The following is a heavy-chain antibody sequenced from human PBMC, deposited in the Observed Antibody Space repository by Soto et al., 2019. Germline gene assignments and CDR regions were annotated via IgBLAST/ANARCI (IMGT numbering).Heavy chain of an antibody. J-gene: IGHJ3*02. V-gene: IGHV3-23*01. CDR2: ISGSGGST. Sequence: WXSLRLSCAASGFTFSSYALSWVRQAPGKGLEWVSAISGSGGSTYYADSVKGRFTISRDNSKNTLYLQMNSLRAEDTAVYYCAKDSFNPGPGAFDIWGQGTMVTVSS. CDR3: AKDSFNPGPGAFDI. CDR1: GFTFSSYA.